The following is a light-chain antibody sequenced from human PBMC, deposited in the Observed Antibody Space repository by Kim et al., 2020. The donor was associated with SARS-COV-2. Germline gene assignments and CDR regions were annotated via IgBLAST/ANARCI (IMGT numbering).Light chain of an antibody. CDR3: QQDGYVPLP. CDR2: DAS. Sequence: ASVGGRVTITCQARKDIFNTLNWLQQRTGEAPKLLIFDASNMETGVPSRWSGGGSGTEFIFTINSRQPADIATYYYQQDGYVPLPFGGRRKM. J-gene: IGKJ4*01. CDR1: KDIFNT. V-gene: IGKV1-33*01.